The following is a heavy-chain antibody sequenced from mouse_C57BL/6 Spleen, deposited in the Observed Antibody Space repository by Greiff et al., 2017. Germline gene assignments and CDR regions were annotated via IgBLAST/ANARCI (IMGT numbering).Heavy chain of an antibody. V-gene: IGHV5-9-1*02. CDR1: GFTFSSYA. D-gene: IGHD1-1*01. J-gene: IGHJ2*01. CDR2: ISSGGDYI. CDR3: TRDDYYGSSIHFDY. Sequence: EVKVEESGEGLVKPGGSLKLSCAASGFTFSSYAMSWVRQTPEKRLEWVAYISSGGDYIYYADTVKGRFTISRDNARNTLYLQMSSLKSEDTAMYYCTRDDYYGSSIHFDYWGQGTTLTVSS.